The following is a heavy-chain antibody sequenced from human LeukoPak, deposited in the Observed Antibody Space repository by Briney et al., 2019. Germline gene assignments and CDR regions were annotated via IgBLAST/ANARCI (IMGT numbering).Heavy chain of an antibody. Sequence: HPGGSLRLSCAASGFTFSSYAMTWVRQAPGKGLEWVSAISDRSDTYYADSVKGRFTISRDNSKNTLYLQMNSLRAEDTAEYYCAKGYRGNYDYWGQGTLVTVSS. CDR3: AKGYRGNYDY. D-gene: IGHD1-26*01. CDR1: GFTFSSYA. J-gene: IGHJ4*02. CDR2: ISDRSDT. V-gene: IGHV3-23*01.